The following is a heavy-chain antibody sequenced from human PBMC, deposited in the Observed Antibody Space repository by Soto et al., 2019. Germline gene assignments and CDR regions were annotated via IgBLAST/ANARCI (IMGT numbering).Heavy chain of an antibody. CDR2: SSDRRTGNT. J-gene: IGHJ4*02. Sequence: PGGSLRLSCAASGFNFSSYTPNWVRRAPGKGLEWVATSSDRRTGNTHYSHSVRGRFTLSRDYSRNILFLQMDSLRADDTALYYCTTWLTAHFDDWGRGTQVTVSS. V-gene: IGHV3-23*01. CDR3: TTWLTAHFDD. CDR1: GFNFSSYT. D-gene: IGHD2-21*02.